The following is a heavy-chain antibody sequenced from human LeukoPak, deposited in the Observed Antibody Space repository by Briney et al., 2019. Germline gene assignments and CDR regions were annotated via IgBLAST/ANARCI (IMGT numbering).Heavy chain of an antibody. Sequence: PGGSLRLSCAASGFTFSNYAMNWVRQAPGKGLEWVSAISGSGGSTYHSASVRGRFTISRDNSKNTRYLQMHSLRAEDTAVYYCANLFCSSGLCYEGCWGQGTLVTVSS. CDR2: ISGSGGST. V-gene: IGHV3-23*01. CDR3: ANLFCSSGLCYEGC. J-gene: IGHJ4*02. CDR1: GFTFSNYA. D-gene: IGHD2-15*01.